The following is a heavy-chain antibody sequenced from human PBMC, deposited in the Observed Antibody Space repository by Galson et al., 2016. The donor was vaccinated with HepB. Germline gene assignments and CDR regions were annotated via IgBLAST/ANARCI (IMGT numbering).Heavy chain of an antibody. CDR2: IYSGGRT. CDR3: AAGNYVVVD. D-gene: IGHD2-15*01. CDR1: GFTINNNY. V-gene: IGHV3-53*01. J-gene: IGHJ4*02. Sequence: SLRLSCAVSGFTINNNYMSWVRQAPGKGLEWVSLIYSGGRTDYADSVKGRFTISRDNSKNTLYLQMNSLRAEDTAVYYCAAGNYVVVDWGQGTRVTVSS.